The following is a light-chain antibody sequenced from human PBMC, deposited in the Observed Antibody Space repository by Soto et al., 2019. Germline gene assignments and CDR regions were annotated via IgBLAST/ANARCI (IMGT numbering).Light chain of an antibody. CDR3: SSYKSTSTPYV. CDR2: DVT. CDR1: SSDIGSYNY. Sequence: QSVLTQPASVSGSPGQSITISCTGTSSDIGSYNYVSWYQQHPGKAPKLIIYDVTNRPAGISSRFSASKSGDTASLTISVLQADDEADYFCSSYKSTSTPYVFGTGPKLTVL. V-gene: IGLV2-14*03. J-gene: IGLJ1*01.